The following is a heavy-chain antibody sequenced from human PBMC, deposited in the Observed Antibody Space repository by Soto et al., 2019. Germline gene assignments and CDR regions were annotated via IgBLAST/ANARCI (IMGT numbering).Heavy chain of an antibody. CDR1: GGSISSYY. J-gene: IGHJ4*02. Sequence: SETLSLTCTVSGGSISSYYWSWIRQPPGKGLEWIGYIYYSGSTNYNPSLKSRVTISVDTSKNQFSLKLSSVTAADTAVYFCARLKIAAALFDYWGQGTLVTVSS. CDR3: ARLKIAAALFDY. D-gene: IGHD6-13*01. CDR2: IYYSGST. V-gene: IGHV4-59*01.